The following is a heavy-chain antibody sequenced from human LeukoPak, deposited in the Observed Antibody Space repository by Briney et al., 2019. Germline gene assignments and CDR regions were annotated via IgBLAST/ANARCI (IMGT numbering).Heavy chain of an antibody. CDR2: IKQDGSEK. V-gene: IGHV3-7*01. Sequence: GGSLRLSCAASGFTFSSYGMHWVRQAPGKGLEWVANIKQDGSEKYYVDSVKGRFTISRDNAKNSLYLQMNSLRAEDTAVYYCARRLERITMIVVVSVFDYWGQGTLVTVSS. J-gene: IGHJ4*02. CDR3: ARRLERITMIVVVSVFDY. CDR1: GFTFSSYG. D-gene: IGHD3-22*01.